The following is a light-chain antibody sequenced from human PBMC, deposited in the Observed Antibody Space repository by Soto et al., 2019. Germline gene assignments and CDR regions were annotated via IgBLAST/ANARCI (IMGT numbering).Light chain of an antibody. Sequence: DSQMTQSPSSVSASVGDRLTITCRASQIINKWLAWYQQKPGKAPTLLIYGASTLQSGVPSRFSGSGSGTDFTLTISSLQPEDFATYYCQQANSFPFTFGPGTKVDIK. CDR1: QIINKW. CDR2: GAS. V-gene: IGKV1-12*02. CDR3: QQANSFPFT. J-gene: IGKJ3*01.